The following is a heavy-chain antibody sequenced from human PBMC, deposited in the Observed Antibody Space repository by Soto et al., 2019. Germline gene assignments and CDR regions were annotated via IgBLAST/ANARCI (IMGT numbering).Heavy chain of an antibody. Sequence: EVQLLESGGGLVQPGGSLRLSCAASGFTFSSYAMTWVRQAPGKGLEWVSAISGSGGTTYHADSVKGRFTISRDNSKNTLYLQMNSLRAEDAAVYYCAKPPYSSSSYYYYGMDVWGQGTTVRLL. D-gene: IGHD6-6*01. V-gene: IGHV3-23*01. CDR1: GFTFSSYA. CDR3: AKPPYSSSSYYYYGMDV. CDR2: ISGSGGTT. J-gene: IGHJ6*02.